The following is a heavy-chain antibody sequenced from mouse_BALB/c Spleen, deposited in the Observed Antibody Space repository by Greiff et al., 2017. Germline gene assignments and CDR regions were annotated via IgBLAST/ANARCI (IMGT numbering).Heavy chain of an antibody. CDR2: IYPGDGDT. CDR1: GYTFTSYW. D-gene: IGHD4-1*01. Sequence: VQLQQSGAELARPGASVKLSCKASGYTFTSYWMQWVKQRPGQGLEWIGAIYPGDGDTRYTQKFKGKATLTADKSSSTAYMQLSSLASEDSAVYYCARDWDDDYWGQGTTLTVSS. J-gene: IGHJ2*01. CDR3: ARDWDDDY. V-gene: IGHV1-87*01.